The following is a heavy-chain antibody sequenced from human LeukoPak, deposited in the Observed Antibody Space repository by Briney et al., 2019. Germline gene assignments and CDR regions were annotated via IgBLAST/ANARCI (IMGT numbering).Heavy chain of an antibody. CDR1: GYSFSTYW. CDR2: IYPGDSDA. J-gene: IGHJ3*02. D-gene: IGHD3-10*01. V-gene: IGHV5-51*01. CDR3: ASQYYYGSGSYYSGAFDI. Sequence: GESLKISCKTSGYSFSTYWLGWVRQMPGKGLEWMGVIYPGDSDARYSPFFQGQVTMSVDLSSTTAYLQWSSLKASDTAMYYCASQYYYGSGSYYSGAFDIWGQGTMVTVSS.